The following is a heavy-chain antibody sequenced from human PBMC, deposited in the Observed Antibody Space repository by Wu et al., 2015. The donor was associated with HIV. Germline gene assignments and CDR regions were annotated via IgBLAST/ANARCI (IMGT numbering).Heavy chain of an antibody. CDR1: GGTFSSYA. CDR3: ARLDYYDSSGDAFDI. Sequence: QVQLVQSGAEVKKPGSSVRVSCKASGGTFSSYAFSWVRQAPGQGLEWMGGIIPISKTADYAQKFQGRVTITADESTRTAYMELSSLRSEDTAVYYCARLDYYDSSGDAFDIWGQGTMVTVSS. V-gene: IGHV1-69*12. J-gene: IGHJ3*02. CDR2: IIPISKTA. D-gene: IGHD3-22*01.